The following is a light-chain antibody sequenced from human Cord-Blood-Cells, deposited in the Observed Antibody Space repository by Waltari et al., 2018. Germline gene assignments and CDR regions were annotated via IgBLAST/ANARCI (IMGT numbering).Light chain of an antibody. CDR1: SSDVGSYNL. V-gene: IGLV2-23*01. J-gene: IGLJ3*02. Sequence: QSALTPPASVSGSPGQSITLSCPGTSSDVGSYNLVSWYQQHPGNAPNLMIYAGSKRPSGVSNRFSGSKSGNTASLTISGLQAEDEADYYCCSYAGSSTLVFGGGTKLTVL. CDR3: CSYAGSSTLV. CDR2: AGS.